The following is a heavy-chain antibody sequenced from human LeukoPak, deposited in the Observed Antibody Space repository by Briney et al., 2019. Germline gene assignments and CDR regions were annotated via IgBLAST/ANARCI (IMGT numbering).Heavy chain of an antibody. Sequence: SVKVSCKASGGTFSSYAISWVRQAPGQGLEWMGRIIPIFGTANYAQKFQGRVTITTDESTSTAYVELSSLRSEDTAVYYCARCPHYDFWSGYFDYWGQGTLVTVSS. V-gene: IGHV1-69*05. CDR3: ARCPHYDFWSGYFDY. CDR2: IIPIFGTA. D-gene: IGHD3-3*01. J-gene: IGHJ4*02. CDR1: GGTFSSYA.